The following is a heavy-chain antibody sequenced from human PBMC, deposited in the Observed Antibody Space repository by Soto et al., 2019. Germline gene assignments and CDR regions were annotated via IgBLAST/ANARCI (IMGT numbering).Heavy chain of an antibody. CDR3: ARARATIAAAAIFDC. Sequence: QVQLQESGPGLVKPSGTLSLTCAVSGGSISTSNWWSWVRQPPGKGLEWIGEVYRTGSINYNPSLEIRLTISVDKSKNQFSLKLTSVTAADTAVYYCARARATIAAAAIFDCWGQGTLVTVSS. V-gene: IGHV4-4*02. D-gene: IGHD6-13*01. CDR1: GGSISTSNW. CDR2: VYRTGSI. J-gene: IGHJ4*02.